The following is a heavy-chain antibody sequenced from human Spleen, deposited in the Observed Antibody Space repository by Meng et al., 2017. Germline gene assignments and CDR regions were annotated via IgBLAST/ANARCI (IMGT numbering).Heavy chain of an antibody. J-gene: IGHJ1*01. V-gene: IGHV4-34*01. Sequence: QVQLQQWGPGRLKPSEPLSLTCAVYGGSFSGYYWSWIRQPPGKGLEWIGEINHSGSTNYNPSLKSRVTISVDTSKNQFSLKLSSVTAADTAVYYCARGSGGSYFAYFQHWGQGTLVTVSS. CDR1: GGSFSGYY. CDR2: INHSGST. D-gene: IGHD1-26*01. CDR3: ARGSGGSYFAYFQH.